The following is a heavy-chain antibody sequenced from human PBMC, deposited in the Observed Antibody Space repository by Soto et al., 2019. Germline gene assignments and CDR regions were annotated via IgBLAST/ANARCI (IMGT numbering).Heavy chain of an antibody. CDR3: ARGCKEYDILTGYIDY. CDR2: IYYSGST. V-gene: IGHV4-31*03. J-gene: IGHJ4*02. Sequence: PSETLSLTCTVSGGSISSGGYYWSWIRQHPGKGLEWIGYIYYSGSTYYNPSLKSRVTISVDTSKNQFSLKLSSVTAADTAVYYCARGCKEYDILTGYIDYWGQGTLVTVSS. D-gene: IGHD3-9*01. CDR1: GGSISSGGYY.